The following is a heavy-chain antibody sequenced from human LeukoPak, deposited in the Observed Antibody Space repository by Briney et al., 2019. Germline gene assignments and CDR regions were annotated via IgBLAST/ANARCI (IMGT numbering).Heavy chain of an antibody. V-gene: IGHV4-39*07. CDR3: ARSSSTWAECQFDF. Sequence: SETLSLTCTVSGGSIRSIDSYWGWIRQPPGKGLEWIGSGFYSGSTYYNPSLKSRVAISVDTSKNQFSLKLRSVTAADTAAYYCARSSSTWAECQFDFWGQGTLVTVSS. J-gene: IGHJ4*02. D-gene: IGHD6-13*01. CDR2: GFYSGST. CDR1: GGSIRSIDSY.